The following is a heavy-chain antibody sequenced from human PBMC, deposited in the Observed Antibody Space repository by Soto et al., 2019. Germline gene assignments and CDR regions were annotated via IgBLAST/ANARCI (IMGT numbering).Heavy chain of an antibody. D-gene: IGHD6-13*01. J-gene: IGHJ6*02. V-gene: IGHV3-33*01. CDR2: IWYDGSNK. CDR3: ARDRLLGAAAGIFQPGGMDV. Sequence: QVQLVESGGGVVQPGRSLRLSCAASGFTFSSYGMHWVRQAPGKGLEWVAVIWYDGSNKYYADSVKGRFTISRDNSKNTLYLQMNSLRAEDTAVYYCARDRLLGAAAGIFQPGGMDVWGQGTTVTVSS. CDR1: GFTFSSYG.